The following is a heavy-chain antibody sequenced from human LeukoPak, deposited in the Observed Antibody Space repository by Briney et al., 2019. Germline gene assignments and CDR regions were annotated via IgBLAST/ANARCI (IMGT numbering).Heavy chain of an antibody. CDR2: IIPIFGTA. D-gene: IGHD6-13*01. CDR1: GGTFSSYA. J-gene: IGHJ4*02. CDR3: ASSSSWYDFHY. Sequence: VASVKVSCKASGGTFSSYAISWVRQAPGQGLEWMGGIIPIFGTANYAQKFQGRVTITADESTSTAYMELSSLRSEDTAVYYCASSSSWYDFHYWGQGTLVTVSS. V-gene: IGHV1-69*13.